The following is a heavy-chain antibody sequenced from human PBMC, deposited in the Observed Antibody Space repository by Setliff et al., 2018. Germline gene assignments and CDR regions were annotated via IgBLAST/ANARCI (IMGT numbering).Heavy chain of an antibody. Sequence: ASVKVSCKASGYSLSSYYMHWVRQAPGQGPEWMGIIHPGGGSSSSVQKFQGRVAMTSDTSTSTVYMEVNSVRSDDTAIYYCARGGMAAAGRKGVFEYWGQGTQVTVSS. CDR1: GYSLSSYY. CDR2: IHPGGGSS. D-gene: IGHD6-13*01. J-gene: IGHJ4*02. CDR3: ARGGMAAAGRKGVFEY. V-gene: IGHV1-46*01.